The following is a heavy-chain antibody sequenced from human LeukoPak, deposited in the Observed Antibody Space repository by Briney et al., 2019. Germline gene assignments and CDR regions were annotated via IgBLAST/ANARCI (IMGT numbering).Heavy chain of an antibody. Sequence: GRSLRLSCAASGFTFSSYGMHWVRQAPGKGLEWVAVISYDGSNKYYADSVKGRFTISRDNSKNTLYLQMNSLRAEDTAVYYCAKVGTMIVVVDGAFDIWGQGTMVTVSS. CDR1: GFTFSSYG. CDR2: ISYDGSNK. J-gene: IGHJ3*02. CDR3: AKVGTMIVVVDGAFDI. V-gene: IGHV3-30*18. D-gene: IGHD3-22*01.